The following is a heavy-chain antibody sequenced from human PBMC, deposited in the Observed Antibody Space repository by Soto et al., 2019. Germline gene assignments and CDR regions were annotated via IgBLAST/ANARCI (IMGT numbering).Heavy chain of an antibody. J-gene: IGHJ6*03. Sequence: LGESLKISCKGSGYSFTSYWIGWVRQMPGKGLEWMGIIYPGDSDTRYSPSFQGQVTISADKSISTAYLQWSSLKASDTAMYYCARPVRHCSSTSCYDYYYYMDVWGKGTTVTVSS. D-gene: IGHD2-2*01. CDR3: ARPVRHCSSTSCYDYYYYMDV. V-gene: IGHV5-51*01. CDR1: GYSFTSYW. CDR2: IYPGDSDT.